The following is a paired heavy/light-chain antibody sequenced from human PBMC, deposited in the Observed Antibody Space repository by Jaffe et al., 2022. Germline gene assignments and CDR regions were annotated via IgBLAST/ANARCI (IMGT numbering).Heavy chain of an antibody. Sequence: QVQLVESGGGVVQPGGSLRLSCAASGFTFSSYGMHWVRQAPGKGLEWVAFIRYDGSNKYYADSVKGRFTISRDNSKNTLYLQMNSLRAEDTAVYYCAKVPRGEYSSSSPLLGQASWFDPWGQGTLVTVSS. V-gene: IGHV3-30*02. CDR3: AKVPRGEYSSSSPLLGQASWFDP. J-gene: IGHJ5*02. CDR1: GFTFSSYG. CDR2: IRYDGSNK. D-gene: IGHD6-6*01.
Light chain of an antibody. CDR1: QGISSY. CDR3: QQYYSFPHT. Sequence: VIWMTQSPSLLSASTGDRVTISCRMSQGISSYLAWYQQKPGKAPELLIYAASTLQSGVPSRFSGSGSGTDFTLTISCLQSEDFATYYCQQYYSFPHTFGQGTKLEIK. V-gene: IGKV1D-8*01. J-gene: IGKJ2*01. CDR2: AAS.